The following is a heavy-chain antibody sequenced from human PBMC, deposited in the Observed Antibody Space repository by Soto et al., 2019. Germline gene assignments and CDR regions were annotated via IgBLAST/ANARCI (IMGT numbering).Heavy chain of an antibody. V-gene: IGHV1-18*01. CDR3: ARSTVGCGGDCYNYWYFDL. Sequence: QVQLVQSGAEVKKPGASVKVSCKASGYAFTSYGISWVRQAPGQGLEWMGWISAYNGNTNYAQKLQGRVTMTTDTSTSTAYTELRSLRSDDTAVYYCARSTVGCGGDCYNYWYFDLWGRGTLVTVSS. CDR1: GYAFTSYG. D-gene: IGHD2-21*02. J-gene: IGHJ2*01. CDR2: ISAYNGNT.